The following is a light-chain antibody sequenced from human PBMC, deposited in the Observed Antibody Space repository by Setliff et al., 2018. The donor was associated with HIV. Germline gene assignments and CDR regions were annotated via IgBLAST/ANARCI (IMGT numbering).Light chain of an antibody. V-gene: IGLV2-14*01. CDR3: SSYAITNTLP. CDR2: EVR. J-gene: IGLJ1*01. CDR1: SNDVGDYNY. Sequence: QSALTQPASVSGSPGQSIIISCTGTSNDVGDYNYVSWCQQHPGKAPKLIIYEVRNRPSGVSNRFSGSKSGNTASLTISGLQAEDEADYYCSSYAITNTLPFGTGTKVTVL.